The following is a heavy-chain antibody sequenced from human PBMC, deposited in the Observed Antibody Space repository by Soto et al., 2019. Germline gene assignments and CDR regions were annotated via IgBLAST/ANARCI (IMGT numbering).Heavy chain of an antibody. J-gene: IGHJ4*02. D-gene: IGHD6-19*01. CDR2: INAGNGNT. CDR1: GYTFTSYA. Sequence: QVQLVQSGAEVMKPGASVKVSCKASGYTFTSYAIHWVRQAPGQRLEWMGWINAGNGNTKYSQKFQDRVTITRDTSASTAYMELSSLRSEDTAVYYCARDLGGWPDYWGQGTLVTVSS. V-gene: IGHV1-3*01. CDR3: ARDLGGWPDY.